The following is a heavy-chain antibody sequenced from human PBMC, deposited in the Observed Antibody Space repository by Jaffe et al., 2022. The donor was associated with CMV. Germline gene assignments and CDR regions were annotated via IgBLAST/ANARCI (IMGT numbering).Heavy chain of an antibody. J-gene: IGHJ4*02. Sequence: EVQLVQSGGGLVQPGGSLRLSCAASGFTFTDHYVDWVRQTPGKGLEWVGRSRNKANRYTTEFAASVKGRFTISRDDSQISLYLQMNSLRTEDTAVYFCGRADVDSSGYFYLGGYWGQGALVTVSS. CDR2: SRNKANRYTT. CDR3: GRADVDSSGYFYLGGY. CDR1: GFTFTDHY. D-gene: IGHD3-22*01. V-gene: IGHV3-72*01.